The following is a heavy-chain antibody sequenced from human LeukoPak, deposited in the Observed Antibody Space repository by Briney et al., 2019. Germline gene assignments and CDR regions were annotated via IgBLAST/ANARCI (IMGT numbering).Heavy chain of an antibody. Sequence: SETLSLTCTVSGGSISSRDFYWSWIRQPPGKGLEWIGEITHSGSTNYNPSLKSRVTISVDTSKNQFSLKVSSVTAADTAVYYCARGASSTSVDYWGQGTLVTVSS. D-gene: IGHD2/OR15-2a*01. V-gene: IGHV4-39*07. CDR1: GGSISSRDFY. CDR3: ARGASSTSVDY. CDR2: ITHSGST. J-gene: IGHJ4*02.